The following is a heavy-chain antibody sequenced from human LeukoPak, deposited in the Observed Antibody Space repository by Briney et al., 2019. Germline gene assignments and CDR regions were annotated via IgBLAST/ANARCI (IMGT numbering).Heavy chain of an antibody. Sequence: GGSLRLSCAASGFTFNSYGMHWVRQAPGKGLEWVAVISYDGSNKYYADSVKGRFTISRDNSKNTLYLQMNSLRAEDTAVYYCAKLVGQQPYFDYWGQGTLVTVSS. D-gene: IGHD6-13*01. CDR1: GFTFNSYG. CDR2: ISYDGSNK. J-gene: IGHJ4*02. V-gene: IGHV3-30*18. CDR3: AKLVGQQPYFDY.